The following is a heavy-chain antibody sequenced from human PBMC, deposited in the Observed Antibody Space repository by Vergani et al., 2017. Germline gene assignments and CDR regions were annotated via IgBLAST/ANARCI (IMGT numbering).Heavy chain of an antibody. D-gene: IGHD3-10*01. CDR2: IIPIFGTA. Sequence: QVQLVQSGAEVKKPGASVKVSCKVSGYTLTELSMHWVRQAPGKGLEWMGGIIPIFGTANHAQTFQGRVTITADESTGTAYMERSSLRSEDTAVYYCARGRYGSGSYYAFDIWGQGTMVTVSS. CDR3: ARGRYGSGSYYAFDI. CDR1: GYTLTELS. V-gene: IGHV1-69*13. J-gene: IGHJ3*02.